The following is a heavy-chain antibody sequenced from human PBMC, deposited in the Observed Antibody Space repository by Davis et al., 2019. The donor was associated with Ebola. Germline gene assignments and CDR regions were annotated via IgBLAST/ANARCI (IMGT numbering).Heavy chain of an antibody. V-gene: IGHV3-23*01. CDR3: AKTRSYDAFDI. Sequence: GESLKISCAASGFTFSSYAMSWVRQAPGKGLEWVSAISGSGCSTYYADSVKGRFTISRDNSKNTLYLQMNSLRAEDTAVYYCAKTRSYDAFDIWGQGTMVTVSS. J-gene: IGHJ3*02. CDR2: ISGSGCST. D-gene: IGHD1-26*01. CDR1: GFTFSSYA.